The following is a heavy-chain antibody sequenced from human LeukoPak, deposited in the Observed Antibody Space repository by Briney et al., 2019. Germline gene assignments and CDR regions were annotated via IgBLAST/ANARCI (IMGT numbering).Heavy chain of an antibody. CDR3: ARSISMARGVHDAFDF. CDR2: IIPIFGTA. Sequence: SVKVSCKASGGTFSRYAISWVRQAPGQGLEWMGGIIPIFGTANYAQKFQGRVTITADESTSTAYMELSSPRSEDTAVYYCARSISMARGVHDAFDFWGQGTMVTVSS. CDR1: GGTFSRYA. D-gene: IGHD3-10*01. V-gene: IGHV1-69*01. J-gene: IGHJ3*01.